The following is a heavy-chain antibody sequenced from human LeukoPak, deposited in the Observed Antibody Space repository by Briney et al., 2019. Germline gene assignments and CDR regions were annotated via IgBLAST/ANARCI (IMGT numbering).Heavy chain of an antibody. CDR2: IYYSGST. CDR1: GGSISSSYSY. V-gene: IGHV4-39*07. D-gene: IGHD3-10*01. CDR3: ARGGHYRTDWFDP. J-gene: IGHJ5*02. Sequence: SETLSLTCTVSGGSISSSYSYWGWIRQPPGKGLEWIGNIYYSGSTYYNPSLKSRVTISVDTSKNQFSLKLSSVTAADTAVYYCARGGHYRTDWFDPWGQGTLVTVSS.